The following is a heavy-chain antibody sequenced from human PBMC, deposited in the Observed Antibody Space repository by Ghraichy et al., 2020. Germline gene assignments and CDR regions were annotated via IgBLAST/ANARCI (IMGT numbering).Heavy chain of an antibody. J-gene: IGHJ2*01. D-gene: IGHD3-10*01. CDR2: TGGSGGST. Sequence: ESLNISCAASGFTFSSYAMSWVRQAPGKGLEWVSSTGGSGGSTYYADSVKGRFTISRDNSKNTLYLQMNSLRAEDTALYYCAKDETMVRGLIPNWYFDLWGRGTLVTVSS. CDR3: AKDETMVRGLIPNWYFDL. CDR1: GFTFSSYA. V-gene: IGHV3-23*01.